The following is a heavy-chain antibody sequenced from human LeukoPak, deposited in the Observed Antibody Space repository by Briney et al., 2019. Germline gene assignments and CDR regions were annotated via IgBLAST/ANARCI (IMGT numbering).Heavy chain of an antibody. CDR3: ARGFVASKRLVGAAGYGMDV. J-gene: IGHJ6*02. V-gene: IGHV4-59*01. D-gene: IGHD1-26*01. CDR2: IFYSGST. CDR1: GGSISNYY. Sequence: NSSETLSLTCTVSGGSISNYYWSWIRQPPGKGLEWIGYIFYSGSTNYNPSLKSRVTISVDTSKNQFSLKLSSVTAADTAVYYCARGFVASKRLVGAAGYGMDVWGQGTTVTVSS.